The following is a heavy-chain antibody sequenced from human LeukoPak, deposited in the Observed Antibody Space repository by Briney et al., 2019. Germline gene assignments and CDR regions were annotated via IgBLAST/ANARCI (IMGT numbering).Heavy chain of an antibody. D-gene: IGHD2/OR15-2a*01. J-gene: IGHJ4*02. CDR1: GFTFSSYA. Sequence: GKSLRLSCAASGFTFSSYAIHWVRQAPGKGLEWVSSISSSSSYIYYADSVKGRFTISRDNAKNSLYLQMNSLRAEDTAVYYCARGRYDTTVIVDYWGQGTLVTVSS. CDR2: ISSSSSYI. CDR3: ARGRYDTTVIVDY. V-gene: IGHV3-21*01.